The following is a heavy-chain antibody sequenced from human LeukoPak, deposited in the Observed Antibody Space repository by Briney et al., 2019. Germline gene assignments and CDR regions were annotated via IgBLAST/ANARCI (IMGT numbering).Heavy chain of an antibody. CDR1: GYTFTSYD. V-gene: IGHV1-8*03. CDR3: ARGCAIFGVVDY. Sequence: ASVKVSCKASGYTFTSYDINWVRQATGQGLEWMGWMNPNSGNTGYAQKFQGRVTITRNTSISTAYMELSSLRSEDTAVYYCARGCAIFGVVDYWGQGTLVTVSS. CDR2: MNPNSGNT. J-gene: IGHJ4*02. D-gene: IGHD3-3*01.